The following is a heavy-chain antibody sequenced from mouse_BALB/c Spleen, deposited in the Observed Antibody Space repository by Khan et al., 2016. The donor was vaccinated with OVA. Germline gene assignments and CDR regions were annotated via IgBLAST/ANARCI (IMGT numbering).Heavy chain of an antibody. CDR2: INPSNGGT. CDR3: TRSEDGSFVY. V-gene: IGHV1S81*02. CDR1: GYTFTSYY. Sequence: QVQLKQSGAELVKPGASVKLSCKTSGYTFTSYYMYWVKQRPGQGLEWIGEINPSNGGTNFTEKFKSKATLTVDKSSSTAYMQLSSLTSEDSAVYYCTRSEDGSFVYWGQGTLVTVSA. D-gene: IGHD2-3*01. J-gene: IGHJ3*01.